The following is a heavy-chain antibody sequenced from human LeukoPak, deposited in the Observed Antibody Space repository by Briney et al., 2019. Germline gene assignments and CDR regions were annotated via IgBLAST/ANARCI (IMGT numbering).Heavy chain of an antibody. CDR2: MNPNNSNA. CDR3: ARASRGYSGSGTYLYYFDH. V-gene: IGHV1-8*01. CDR1: GYTFISND. D-gene: IGHD3-10*01. Sequence: ASVKLSCKASGYTFISNDINWVRQATGQGLEWMGWMNPNNSNAGYAQKFQGRVTMTRDTSISTANMELSSLRSEDTAVYYCARASRGYSGSGTYLYYFDHWGQGTLVTVSS. J-gene: IGHJ4*02.